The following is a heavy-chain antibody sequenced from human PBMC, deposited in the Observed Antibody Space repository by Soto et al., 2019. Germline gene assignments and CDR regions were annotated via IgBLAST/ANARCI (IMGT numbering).Heavy chain of an antibody. CDR3: AKTETFNAYYNAFDY. V-gene: IGHV3-23*01. CDR2: ISGGGGST. J-gene: IGHJ4*02. D-gene: IGHD3-10*01. CDR1: GFSFAGYA. Sequence: GGSLRLSCAASGFSFAGYALTWVRLAPGKGLEWVASISGGGGSTYYTDSVKGRFSISRDNSNRVVYLQMGSLTAGDTAVYYCAKTETFNAYYNAFDYWPQGTRVTGSS.